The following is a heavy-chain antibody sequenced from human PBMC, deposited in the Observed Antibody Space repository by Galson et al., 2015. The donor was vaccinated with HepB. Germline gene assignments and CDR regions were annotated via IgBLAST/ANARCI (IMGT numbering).Heavy chain of an antibody. CDR3: AKTHDRDFHSEFWFDP. V-gene: IGHV4-31*03. Sequence: TLSLTCTVSGDSISSGDYYWSWIRQLPGKGLEWIGYVSYSGSTYYNPSLKSRLTMSVDTSKNQFSLSLTSATAADTAIYYCAKTHDRDFHSEFWFDPWGQGTLVTVSS. CDR1: GDSISSGDYY. D-gene: IGHD2/OR15-2a*01. J-gene: IGHJ5*02. CDR2: VSYSGST.